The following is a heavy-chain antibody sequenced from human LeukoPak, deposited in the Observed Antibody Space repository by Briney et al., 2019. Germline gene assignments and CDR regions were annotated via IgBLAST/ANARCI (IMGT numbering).Heavy chain of an antibody. CDR3: ASIAAAGWGVDY. CDR2: IYHSGST. Sequence: PSETLSLTCTVSGVSISSYCWSWIRQPAGKGLEWIGEIYHSGSTNYNPSLKSRVTISVDKSKNQFSLKLSSVTAADTAVYYCASIAAAGWGVDYWGQGTLVAVSS. V-gene: IGHV4-59*12. CDR1: GVSISSYC. J-gene: IGHJ4*02. D-gene: IGHD6-13*01.